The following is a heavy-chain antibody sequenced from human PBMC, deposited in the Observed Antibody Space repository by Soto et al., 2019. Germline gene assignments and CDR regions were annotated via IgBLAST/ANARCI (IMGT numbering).Heavy chain of an antibody. CDR1: GFTFSSYS. Sequence: GGSLRLSCAASGFTFSSYSTNWVRQAPGKGLEWVSSISSSSSYIYYADSVKGRFTISRDNAKNSLYLQMNSLRAEDTAVYYCARDRSSLPRDWGQGTLVTVSS. J-gene: IGHJ4*02. V-gene: IGHV3-21*01. CDR2: ISSSSSYI. D-gene: IGHD3-10*01. CDR3: ARDRSSLPRD.